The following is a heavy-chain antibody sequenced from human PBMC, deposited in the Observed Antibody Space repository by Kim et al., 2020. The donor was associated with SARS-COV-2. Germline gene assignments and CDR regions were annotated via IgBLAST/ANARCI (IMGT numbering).Heavy chain of an antibody. J-gene: IGHJ4*02. CDR2: ISSSGSTI. V-gene: IGHV3-48*02. CDR3: ARRIDF. CDR1: GFTFSTYS. Sequence: GGSLRLSCAASGFTFSTYSMNWVRQAPGQGPEWVSYISSSGSTIYYVDSVKDRFTISRDNAKNSLYLQMDSLSDEDTAVYHCARRIDFWGQGTLVTVSS.